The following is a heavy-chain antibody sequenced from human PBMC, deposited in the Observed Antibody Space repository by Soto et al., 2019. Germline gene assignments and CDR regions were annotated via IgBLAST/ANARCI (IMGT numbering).Heavy chain of an antibody. CDR2: IYYSGST. J-gene: IGHJ4*02. CDR3: ARRYGSAIDY. V-gene: IGHV4-59*08. CDR1: GDTISSWY. D-gene: IGHD1-26*01. Sequence: LSLTCTVSGDTISSWYWSWIRQPPGKGLEWIGYIYYSGSTNCNPSLKSRVTISVDTSKNQFSLKLSSVTAADTAVYYCARRYGSAIDYWGQGTLVTVSS.